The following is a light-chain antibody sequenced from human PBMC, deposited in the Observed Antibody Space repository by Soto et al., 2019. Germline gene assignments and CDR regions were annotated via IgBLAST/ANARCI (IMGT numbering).Light chain of an antibody. J-gene: IGLJ2*01. V-gene: IGLV2-11*01. Sequence: QSVLIQPRSVSGSPGQSVTISCTGTSSDVGPYNFVSWYQHHPGKAPKPMIYRVSQRPSGVPDRFSGSKSGNTASLTISGLQAEDEADYYCCSFAGSNTYVVFGGGTQLTVL. CDR2: RVS. CDR3: CSFAGSNTYVV. CDR1: SSDVGPYNF.